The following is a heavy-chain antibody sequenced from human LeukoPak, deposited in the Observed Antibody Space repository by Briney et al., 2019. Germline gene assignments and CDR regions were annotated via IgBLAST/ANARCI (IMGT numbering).Heavy chain of an antibody. Sequence: LGGSLRLSCTASGFTFGDYAMSWARQAPGKGLEWVSYISSSSSTIYYADSVKGRFTISRDNAKNSLYLQMNSLRAEDTAVYYCARGPGTVSPNYYYYYMDVWGKGTTVTVSS. CDR1: GFTFGDYA. J-gene: IGHJ6*03. V-gene: IGHV3-48*01. D-gene: IGHD4-17*01. CDR3: ARGPGTVSPNYYYYYMDV. CDR2: ISSSSSTI.